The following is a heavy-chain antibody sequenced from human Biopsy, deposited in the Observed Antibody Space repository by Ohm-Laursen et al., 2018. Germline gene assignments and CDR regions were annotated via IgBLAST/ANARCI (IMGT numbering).Heavy chain of an antibody. Sequence: SVKVSCKASGGTVSSYGISWVRQAPGQGLEWMGGIIPIFGIANYAQELQGRVTITADESPSTAYMELSSLRSEDTAVYFCARHLLGGGAYYDYWGQGTLVTVSS. CDR1: GGTVSSYG. V-gene: IGHV1-69*13. CDR2: IIPIFGIA. D-gene: IGHD2-15*01. CDR3: ARHLLGGGAYYDY. J-gene: IGHJ4*02.